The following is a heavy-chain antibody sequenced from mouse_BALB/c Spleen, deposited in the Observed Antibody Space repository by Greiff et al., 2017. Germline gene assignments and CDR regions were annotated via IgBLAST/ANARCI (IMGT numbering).Heavy chain of an antibody. Sequence: ESGPGLVKPSQSLSLTCSVTGYSITSGYYWNWIRQFPGNKLEWMGYISYDGSNNYNPSLKNRISITRDTSKNQFFLKLNSVTTEDTATYYCARGVRYAMDYWGQGTSVTVSS. CDR3: ARGVRYAMDY. V-gene: IGHV3-6*02. CDR1: GYSITSGYY. CDR2: ISYDGSN. J-gene: IGHJ4*01.